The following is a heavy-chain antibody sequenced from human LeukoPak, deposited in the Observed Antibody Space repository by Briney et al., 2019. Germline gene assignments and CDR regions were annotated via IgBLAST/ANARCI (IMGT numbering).Heavy chain of an antibody. CDR3: AKATLGSCSGARCYPFDY. V-gene: IGHV3-23*01. CDR2: ITGSGGST. J-gene: IGHJ4*02. CDR1: GFTFSTYA. D-gene: IGHD2-15*01. Sequence: GGSLRLSCAASGFTFSTYAINWVRQAPGKGLEWVSAITGSGGSTYIADSVKGRLTLSRDNSKNTLYLQMNSLRAEDTAVYYCAKATLGSCSGARCYPFDYWGQGTLVTVSS.